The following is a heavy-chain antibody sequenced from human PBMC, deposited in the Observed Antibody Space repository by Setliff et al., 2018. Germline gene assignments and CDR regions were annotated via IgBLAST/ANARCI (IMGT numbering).Heavy chain of an antibody. CDR1: GFTFSSYA. V-gene: IGHV3-23*01. CDR2: ISGSGGST. D-gene: IGHD5-18*01. Sequence: PGGSLRLSCAASGFTFSSYAMSWVRQAPGKGLEWVSAISGSGGSTYYADSVKGRFTISRDNSKNTLYLQMNSPRAEDTAVYYCAKDRRGYSYGLSDYWGQGTLVTVSS. CDR3: AKDRRGYSYGLSDY. J-gene: IGHJ4*02.